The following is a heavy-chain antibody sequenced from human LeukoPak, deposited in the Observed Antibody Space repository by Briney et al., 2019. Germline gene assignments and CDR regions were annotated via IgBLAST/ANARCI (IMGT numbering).Heavy chain of an antibody. J-gene: IGHJ4*02. D-gene: IGHD3-22*01. CDR3: ARDGGVYYDSSGYYRSDY. CDR1: GYTFTGYY. CDR2: INPNSGGT. Sequence: GASVKVSCKASGYTFTGYYMHWVRQAPGQGLEWMGRINPNSGGTNYAQKFQGRVTITRDTYISTAYMEVSRLRSDDTAVYYCARDGGVYYDSSGYYRSDYWGQGTLVTVSS. V-gene: IGHV1-2*06.